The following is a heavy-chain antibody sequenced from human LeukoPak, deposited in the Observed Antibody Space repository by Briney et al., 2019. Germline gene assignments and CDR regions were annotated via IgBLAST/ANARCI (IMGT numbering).Heavy chain of an antibody. CDR2: IKNDGGDT. CDR3: TRLGPGSSRDY. J-gene: IGHJ4*02. CDR1: GFTFSSYW. D-gene: IGHD2-15*01. Sequence: GGSLRLSCAASGFTFSSYWMSWVRQSPGKRLEWVATIKNDGGDTLYADSVKGRLTSSRDDAKNSLYLQFHSLRLDDTAVYYCTRLGPGSSRDYWGQGTLVTVSA. V-gene: IGHV3-7*02.